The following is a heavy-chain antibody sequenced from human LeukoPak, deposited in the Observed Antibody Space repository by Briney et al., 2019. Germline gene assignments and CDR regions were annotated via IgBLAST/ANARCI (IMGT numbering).Heavy chain of an antibody. CDR2: SYYSGST. CDR1: GGSISTYY. D-gene: IGHD3-16*01. Sequence: SETLSLTCTVSGGSISTYYWSWIRQPPGKGLEWIGYSYYSGSTTHNPSLQSRVTISVDTSRNQFSLKLTSVTAADTAVYYCARACGGYRLDYWGQGTLVTVSS. CDR3: ARACGGYRLDY. J-gene: IGHJ4*02. V-gene: IGHV4-59*01.